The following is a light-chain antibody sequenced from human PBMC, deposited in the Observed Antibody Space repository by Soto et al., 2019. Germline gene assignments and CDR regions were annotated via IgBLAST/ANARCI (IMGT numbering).Light chain of an antibody. Sequence: DIQLTQSPSSLSASVGDRVTITCRASQGISSYLAWYQQKPGKAPKLLIYAASTLQSGVPSRFSGSGSGTEFTLTISSLQPDDFATNYCQQYNSYSFGQGTKVDIK. J-gene: IGKJ1*01. CDR2: AAS. V-gene: IGKV1-9*01. CDR1: QGISSY. CDR3: QQYNSYS.